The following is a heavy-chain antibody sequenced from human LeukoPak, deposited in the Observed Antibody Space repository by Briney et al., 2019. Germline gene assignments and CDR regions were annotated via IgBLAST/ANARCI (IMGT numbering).Heavy chain of an antibody. CDR3: ARAEMVRLGYYSGMDV. CDR1: GFTFSSYS. V-gene: IGHV3-21*01. D-gene: IGHD3-10*01. CDR2: ISSSSSYI. J-gene: IGHJ6*02. Sequence: GGSLRLSCAASGFTFSSYSMNWVRQAPGKGLEGVSSISSSSSYIYYADSVKGRFTISRDNAKNSLYLQMNSLRAEDTAVYYCARAEMVRLGYYSGMDVWGQGTTVTVSS.